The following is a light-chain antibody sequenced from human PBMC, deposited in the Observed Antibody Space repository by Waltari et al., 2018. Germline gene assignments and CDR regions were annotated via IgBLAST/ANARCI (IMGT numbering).Light chain of an antibody. CDR3: QTWDTGTHVV. V-gene: IGLV4-69*01. Sequence: QVVLTQSPSASASLGASVKLTCTLSSGHSSYAIAWHQQQPEKGPRYLMKVSSAGSHQKGDGIPDRFSGSSSGTEHYLTISSVQSEDEADYYCQTWDTGTHVVFGGGTKLTVL. CDR2: VSSAGSH. J-gene: IGLJ2*01. CDR1: SGHSSYA.